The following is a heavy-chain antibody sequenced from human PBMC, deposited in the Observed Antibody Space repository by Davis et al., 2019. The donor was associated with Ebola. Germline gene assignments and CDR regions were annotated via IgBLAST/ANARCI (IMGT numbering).Heavy chain of an antibody. Sequence: PGGSLRLSCAASGFTFSSYSMNWVRQAPGKGLEWVSYISSSSSTIYYADSVKGRFTISRDNAKNSLYLQMNSLRDEDTAVYYCARGWTGYSSGWDRGGWFDPWGQGTLVTVSS. J-gene: IGHJ5*02. V-gene: IGHV3-48*02. D-gene: IGHD6-19*01. CDR3: ARGWTGYSSGWDRGGWFDP. CDR2: ISSSSSTI. CDR1: GFTFSSYS.